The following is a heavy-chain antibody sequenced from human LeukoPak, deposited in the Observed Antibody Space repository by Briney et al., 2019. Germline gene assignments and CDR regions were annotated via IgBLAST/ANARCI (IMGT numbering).Heavy chain of an antibody. CDR1: GFTFSTYA. J-gene: IGHJ6*03. CDR2: ISYDGSNK. D-gene: IGHD5-24*01. CDR3: ARDAAGITLWYYYYMDV. Sequence: GGSLRLSCAASGFTFSTYAMHWVRQAPGKGLEWVAVISYDGSNKYYADSVKGRFTISRDNSKNTLYLQMNSLRAEDTAVYYCARDAAGITLWYYYYMDVWGKGTTVTVSS. V-gene: IGHV3-30*04.